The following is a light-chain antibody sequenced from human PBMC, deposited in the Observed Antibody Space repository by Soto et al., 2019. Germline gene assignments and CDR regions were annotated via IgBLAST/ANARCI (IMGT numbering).Light chain of an antibody. CDR3: RQGTHWPPT. V-gene: IGKV2-30*01. Sequence: DVVMTQSPLSLPVTLGQPASISCRSSQSLVYSDGNTYLNWFQQRPGQSPRRLIYKVSNRDSGVPDRLSGSGSGTDFTLKISRVEAEDVGVYYCRQGTHWPPTFGQGTKVEI. CDR2: KVS. J-gene: IGKJ1*01. CDR1: QSLVYSDGNTY.